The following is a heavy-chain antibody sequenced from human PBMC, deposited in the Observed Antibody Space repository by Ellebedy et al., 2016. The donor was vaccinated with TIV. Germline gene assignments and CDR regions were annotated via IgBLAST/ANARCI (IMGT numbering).Heavy chain of an antibody. CDR1: GFTFNSYW. J-gene: IGHJ6*02. CDR2: INQDGSRI. V-gene: IGHV3-7*03. D-gene: IGHD5-12*01. Sequence: GESLKISCAASGFTFNSYWMSWVRQAPGKGLEWVANINQDGSRIYYVDSVKGRFTISRDNAKNSVFLRMNTLRVEDTAVYHCARDGAYGDYSPGYYGMEVWGQGTTVTVSS. CDR3: ARDGAYGDYSPGYYGMEV.